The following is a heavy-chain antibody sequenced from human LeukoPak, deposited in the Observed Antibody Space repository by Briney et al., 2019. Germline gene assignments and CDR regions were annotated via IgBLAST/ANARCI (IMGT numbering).Heavy chain of an antibody. CDR1: GFTFSSYA. Sequence: GGSLRLSCAASGFTFSSYAMHWVRQAPGKGLEWVAVISYDGSNKYYADSVKGRFTISRDNSKNTLYLQMNSLRAEDTAVYYCAREGYSGYDRGGFDYWGQGTLVTVSS. D-gene: IGHD5-12*01. V-gene: IGHV3-30*04. CDR2: ISYDGSNK. J-gene: IGHJ4*02. CDR3: AREGYSGYDRGGFDY.